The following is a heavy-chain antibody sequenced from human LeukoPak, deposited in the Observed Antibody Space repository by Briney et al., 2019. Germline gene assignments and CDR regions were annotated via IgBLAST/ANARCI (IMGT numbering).Heavy chain of an antibody. CDR2: IDHRGSS. V-gene: IGHV4-34*01. CDR1: GESFSAYF. D-gene: IGHD6-6*01. Sequence: SETLSLTCAVHGESFSAYFWSWIRQVPGKGLEWIGEIDHRGSSNYNPPLKSRATISVDTSKNHFSLSLTPVTAADTAVYYCATRSSTLTAARCFDDWGQGTAVTVSS. J-gene: IGHJ4*03. CDR3: ATRSSTLTAARCFDD.